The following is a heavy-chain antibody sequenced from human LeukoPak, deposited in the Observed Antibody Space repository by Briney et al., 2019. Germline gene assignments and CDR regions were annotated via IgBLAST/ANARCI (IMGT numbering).Heavy chain of an antibody. D-gene: IGHD3-22*01. CDR1: GYTLTELS. CDR3: ARGQKSSITMIVVVAHPFDY. Sequence: ASVKVSCKVSGYTLTELSMHWVRQAPGKGLEWMGGFDPEDGETIYAQKFQGRVTMTEDTSTDTAYMELSSLRSEDTAVYYCARGQKSSITMIVVVAHPFDYWGQGTLVTVSS. CDR2: FDPEDGET. V-gene: IGHV1-24*01. J-gene: IGHJ4*02.